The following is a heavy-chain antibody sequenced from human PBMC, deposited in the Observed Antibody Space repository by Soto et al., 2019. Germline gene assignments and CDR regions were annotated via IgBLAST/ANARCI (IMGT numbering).Heavy chain of an antibody. CDR1: GYTLTELS. V-gene: IGHV1-24*01. CDR3: ATDLAAAGRGPYYYYYMDV. D-gene: IGHD6-13*01. J-gene: IGHJ6*03. Sequence: ASVKVSCKVSGYTLTELSMHWVRQAPGKGLEWMGGFDPEDGETIYAQKFQGRVTMTEDTSTDTAYMELSSLRSEDTAVYYCATDLAAAGRGPYYYYYMDVWGKGTTVTVSS. CDR2: FDPEDGET.